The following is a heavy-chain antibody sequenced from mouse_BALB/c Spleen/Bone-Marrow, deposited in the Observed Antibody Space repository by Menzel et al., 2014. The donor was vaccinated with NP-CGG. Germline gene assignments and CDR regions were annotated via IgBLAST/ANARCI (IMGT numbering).Heavy chain of an antibody. V-gene: IGHV5-6*01. CDR2: ISSGGSYT. D-gene: IGHD2-4*01. CDR3: ARPYDFGAWFAY. Sequence: EVKLVESGGDLVKPGGSLKLSCAASGFTFSSYGMSWGRQTPDKRLEWVATISSGGSYTYYPDSVKGRFTISRDNAKNTLYLQMSSLKSEDTAMYYCARPYDFGAWFAYWGQGTLVTVSA. J-gene: IGHJ3*01. CDR1: GFTFSSYG.